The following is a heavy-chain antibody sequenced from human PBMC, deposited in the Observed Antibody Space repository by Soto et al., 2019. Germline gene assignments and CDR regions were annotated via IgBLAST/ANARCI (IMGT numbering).Heavy chain of an antibody. J-gene: IGHJ5*02. Sequence: SETLSLTCTVSGGSISSYYWSWIRQPPGKGLEWIGYIYYSGSTKYNPSLKSRVTISVDTSKNQFSLKLSSVTAADTAVYYCARELGRGYCSSTSCFLRHNWFDPWGQGTLVTAPQ. D-gene: IGHD2-2*01. CDR2: IYYSGST. V-gene: IGHV4-59*01. CDR1: GGSISSYY. CDR3: ARELGRGYCSSTSCFLRHNWFDP.